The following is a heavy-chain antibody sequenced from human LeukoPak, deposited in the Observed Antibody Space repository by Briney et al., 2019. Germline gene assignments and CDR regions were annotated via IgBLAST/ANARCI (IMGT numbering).Heavy chain of an antibody. D-gene: IGHD2-21*01. Sequence: GSVRVSCKASGYTFTRYDINWVRQAPGEGGERGGWMNPNSGNTDYAHNFQGRFTIPRNTSKTTAYIELNSLRFDDTAVYYCTRSVRNRHIDYWGQGTLVTVSS. J-gene: IGHJ4*02. V-gene: IGHV1-8*01. CDR1: GYTFTRYD. CDR3: TRSVRNRHIDY. CDR2: MNPNSGNT.